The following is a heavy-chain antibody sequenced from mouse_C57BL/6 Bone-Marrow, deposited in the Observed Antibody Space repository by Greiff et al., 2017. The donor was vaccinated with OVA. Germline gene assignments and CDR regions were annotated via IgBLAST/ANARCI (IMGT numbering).Heavy chain of an antibody. CDR3: ARKEIYYVPYYAMDY. D-gene: IGHD2-1*01. CDR2: IWTGGGT. J-gene: IGHJ4*01. CDR1: GFSLTSYA. V-gene: IGHV2-9-1*01. Sequence: VQLQQSGPGLVAPSQCLSITCTVSGFSLTSYAISWVRQPPGKGLEWLGVIWTGGGTNYNSALKSRLSISKDNSKSQVVLKMNSLLTDDTSRYYCARKEIYYVPYYAMDYWGQGTSVTVSS.